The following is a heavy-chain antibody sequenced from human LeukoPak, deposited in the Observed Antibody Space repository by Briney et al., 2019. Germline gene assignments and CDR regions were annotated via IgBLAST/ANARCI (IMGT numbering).Heavy chain of an antibody. CDR2: MNPNSGNT. D-gene: IGHD5-12*01. J-gene: IGHJ4*02. CDR1: GYTFTSYD. CDR3: AKDKAPRYSGYDWDLDY. Sequence: ASVKVSCKASGYTFTSYDINWVRQATGQGLEWMGWMNPNSGNTGYAQKFQGRVTMTRNTSISTAYMELSSLRSEDTAVYYCAKDKAPRYSGYDWDLDYWGQGTLVTVSS. V-gene: IGHV1-8*01.